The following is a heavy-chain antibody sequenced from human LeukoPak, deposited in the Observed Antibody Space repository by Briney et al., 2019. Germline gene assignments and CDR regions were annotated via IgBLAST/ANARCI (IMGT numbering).Heavy chain of an antibody. CDR2: IYTSGST. V-gene: IGHV4-4*09. J-gene: IGHJ3*02. CDR3: ARRVYLHDAFDI. D-gene: IGHD3-16*02. Sequence: SETLSLTCTVSGGSISSYYWSWIRKPPGKGLEWIGYIYTSGSTNYNPSLKSRVTISVDTSKNQFSLKLSSVTAADTAVYYCARRVYLHDAFDIWGQGTMVTVSS. CDR1: GGSISSYY.